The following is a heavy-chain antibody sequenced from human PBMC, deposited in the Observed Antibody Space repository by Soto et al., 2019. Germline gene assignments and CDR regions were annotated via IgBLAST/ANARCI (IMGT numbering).Heavy chain of an antibody. Sequence: ASVNVSCKASGYTFTGYYMHWVRQAPGQGLGWMGWINPNSGGTNYAQKLQGRVTMTRDTSISTAYMELSRLRSDDTAVYYCARVEVGDTAMVTASGPFDYCGQGTLLXVS. J-gene: IGHJ4*02. D-gene: IGHD5-18*01. V-gene: IGHV1-2*02. CDR2: INPNSGGT. CDR3: ARVEVGDTAMVTASGPFDY. CDR1: GYTFTGYY.